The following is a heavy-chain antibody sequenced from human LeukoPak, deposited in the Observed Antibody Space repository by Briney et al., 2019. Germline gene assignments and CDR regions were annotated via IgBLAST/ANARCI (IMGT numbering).Heavy chain of an antibody. CDR2: IKQDGSEK. D-gene: IGHD3/OR15-3a*01. J-gene: IGHJ4*02. Sequence: SGGSLRLSCAASGFTFSSYWMSWVRQAPGKGLEWVANIKQDGSEKYYADSVKGRFTISRDNAKNSLYLQMNSLRAEDTAVYYCARDRTGYRYYFDYWGQGTLVTVSS. CDR1: GFTFSSYW. V-gene: IGHV3-7*01. CDR3: ARDRTGYRYYFDY.